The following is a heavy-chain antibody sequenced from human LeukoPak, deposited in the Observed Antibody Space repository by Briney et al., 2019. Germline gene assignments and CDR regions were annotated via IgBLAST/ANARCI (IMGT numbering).Heavy chain of an antibody. Sequence: PSETLSLTCAVYGGSFSGYYWSWIRQPPGKGLEWIGEINHSGSTNYNPSLKSRVTISVDTSKNQFSLKLSSVTAADTAVYYCARGNGDAYYFDYWGQGTLVTVSS. CDR1: GGSFSGYY. J-gene: IGHJ4*02. V-gene: IGHV4-34*01. CDR3: ARGNGDAYYFDY. CDR2: INHSGST.